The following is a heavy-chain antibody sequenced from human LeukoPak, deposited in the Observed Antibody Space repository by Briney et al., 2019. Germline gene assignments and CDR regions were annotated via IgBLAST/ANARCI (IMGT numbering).Heavy chain of an antibody. J-gene: IGHJ4*02. CDR3: ARVNINNWHSCDY. Sequence: GASVKVSCKASGGTFSSYAISWVRQAPGQGLEWMGGIIPIFGTANYAQKFQGRDTITADESTSTAYMELSSLRSEDTAVYYCARVNINNWHSCDYWGQGTLVTVSS. D-gene: IGHD1-1*01. CDR1: GGTFSSYA. V-gene: IGHV1-69*13. CDR2: IIPIFGTA.